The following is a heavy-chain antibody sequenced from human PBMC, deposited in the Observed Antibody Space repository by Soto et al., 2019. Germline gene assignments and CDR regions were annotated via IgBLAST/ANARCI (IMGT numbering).Heavy chain of an antibody. V-gene: IGHV3-21*02. CDR3: AREGTGFDY. CDR1: GFTFRSHI. Sequence: EVQLVESGGGLVKPGGSLRLSCAASGFTFRSHIMNWVRQSPGKGLEWVSSISSTSTYIFYANSIKGRFTISRDNAKNSLYLQMNSLRPDDPAVYYCAREGTGFDYWGQGTLVTVSS. CDR2: ISSTSTYI. J-gene: IGHJ4*02.